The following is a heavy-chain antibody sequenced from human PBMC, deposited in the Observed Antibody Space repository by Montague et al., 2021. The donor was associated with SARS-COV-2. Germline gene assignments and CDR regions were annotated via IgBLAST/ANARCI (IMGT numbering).Heavy chain of an antibody. V-gene: IGHV4-39*01. CDR3: ARQLPSYCSTNKCYPYYLDV. J-gene: IGHJ4*02. D-gene: IGHD2-2*01. Sequence: SETLSLTCTVSGGSISSPDYYWGWIRQSPGKGLEWIGSISYAGRTYSYPSLRSRASFSRDTSKNHFSLSLNSVTAADTAVYFCARQLPSYCSTNKCYPYYLDVWGQGALVTVSS. CDR2: ISYAGRT. CDR1: GGSISSPDYY.